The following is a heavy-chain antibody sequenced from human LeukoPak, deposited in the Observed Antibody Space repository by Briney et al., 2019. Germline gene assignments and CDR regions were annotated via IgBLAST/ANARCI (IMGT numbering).Heavy chain of an antibody. CDR2: ISGSGGST. D-gene: IGHD3-3*01. Sequence: GGSLRLSCAASGFTFSSYSMSWFRQAPGKGPEWVSAISGSGGSTYYADSVKGRFTISRDNSKNTLYLQMNSLRAEETAVYYCAKDLWAGYDFWSGYYAFDIWGQGTMVTVSS. J-gene: IGHJ3*02. CDR3: AKDLWAGYDFWSGYYAFDI. CDR1: GFTFSSYS. V-gene: IGHV3-23*01.